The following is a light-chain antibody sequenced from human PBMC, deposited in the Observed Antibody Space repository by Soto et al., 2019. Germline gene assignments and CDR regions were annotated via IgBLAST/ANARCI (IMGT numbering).Light chain of an antibody. J-gene: IGLJ2*01. CDR2: LEGSGSY. Sequence: QLVLTQSSSASASLGSSVKFTCTLSSGHSSYIIAWHQQQPGKAPRYLMKLEGSGSYNKGSGVPDRFSGSSSGADRYLTISNLQFEDEADYYCETWDSNTRVFGGGTKHTVL. CDR1: SGHSSYI. V-gene: IGLV4-60*02. CDR3: ETWDSNTRV.